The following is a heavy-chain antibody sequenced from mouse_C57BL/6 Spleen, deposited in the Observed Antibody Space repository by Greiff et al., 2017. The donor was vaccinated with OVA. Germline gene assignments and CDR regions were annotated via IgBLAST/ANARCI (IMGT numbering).Heavy chain of an antibody. Sequence: DVMLVESGGGLVKPGGSLKLSCAASGFTFSDYGMHWVRQAPEKGLEWVAYISSGSSTIYYADTVKGRFTISRDNAKNTLFLQMTSLRSEDTAMYYCASVTTVVAYYYAMDYWGQGTSVTVSS. D-gene: IGHD1-1*01. CDR2: ISSGSSTI. CDR1: GFTFSDYG. V-gene: IGHV5-17*01. J-gene: IGHJ4*01. CDR3: ASVTTVVAYYYAMDY.